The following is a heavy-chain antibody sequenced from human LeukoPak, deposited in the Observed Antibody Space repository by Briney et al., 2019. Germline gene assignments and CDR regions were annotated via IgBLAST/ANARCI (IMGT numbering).Heavy chain of an antibody. J-gene: IGHJ4*02. CDR1: GGSISSSSYY. Sequence: SETLSLTCIVSGGSISSSSYYWGWIRQPPGKGPEWIGSIYYTGSTSYIPSLKSRVTISVDTSKNQFSLKLSSVTAADTAVYYCARFKRAGGWSYFDYWGQGTLVTVSS. D-gene: IGHD6-19*01. CDR3: ARFKRAGGWSYFDY. V-gene: IGHV4-39*07. CDR2: IYYTGST.